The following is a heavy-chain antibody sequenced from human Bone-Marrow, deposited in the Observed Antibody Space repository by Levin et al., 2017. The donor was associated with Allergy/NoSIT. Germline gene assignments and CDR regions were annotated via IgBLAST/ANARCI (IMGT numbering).Heavy chain of an antibody. CDR1: GFTFSDYS. V-gene: IGHV3-21*01. D-gene: IGHD2/OR15-2a*01. CDR3: VRGIIGDVRVAHKEAFDV. J-gene: IGHJ3*01. CDR2: ISGDSSDL. Sequence: TGGSLRLSCIVSGFTFSDYSIYWVRQAPGKGLEWISSISGDSSDLYYADSVKGRFTISRDNAKNSLNLQVSSLRAEDTDVYHCVRGIIGDVRVAHKEAFDVWGQGTMVTVSS.